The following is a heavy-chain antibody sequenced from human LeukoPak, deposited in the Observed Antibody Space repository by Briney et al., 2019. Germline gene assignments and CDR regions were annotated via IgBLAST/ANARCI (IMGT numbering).Heavy chain of an antibody. CDR1: GFTFSSYG. Sequence: SGGSLRLSCAASGFTFSSYGMHWVRQAPGKGLEWVAFIWYDGSSKYFADSVKGRFTISRDNSKNTLYLQMNSLTAEDTALYYCAKYSDSTGAHYFDYWGQGTLVTVSS. D-gene: IGHD2/OR15-2a*01. V-gene: IGHV3-30*02. J-gene: IGHJ4*02. CDR2: IWYDGSSK. CDR3: AKYSDSTGAHYFDY.